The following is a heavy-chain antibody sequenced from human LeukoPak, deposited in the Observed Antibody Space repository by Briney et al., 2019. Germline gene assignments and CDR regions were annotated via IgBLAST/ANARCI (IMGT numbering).Heavy chain of an antibody. CDR3: AKSEGSSSARRFDY. Sequence: GESLRLSCAASGFTFTSYAMSWVRQAPGKGLEWVSGISAGGENTDYADSVKGRFTISRDNSKNTLYLQVNSLRAEDTAAYYCAKSEGSSSARRFDYWGRGTLVTVSS. V-gene: IGHV3-23*01. CDR2: ISAGGENT. CDR1: GFTFTSYA. D-gene: IGHD6-19*01. J-gene: IGHJ4*02.